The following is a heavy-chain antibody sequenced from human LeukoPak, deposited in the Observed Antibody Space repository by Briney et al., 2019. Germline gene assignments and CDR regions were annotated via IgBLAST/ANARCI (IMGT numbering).Heavy chain of an antibody. CDR1: GGSISDYY. Sequence: SETLSLTCTVSGGSISDYYWNWIRQPPRKGLEWVAYVHYSGTTKYNPSPQSRVTTAVDMSKKEVSLRLDSVTAADTAVYYCAGDMRGSAKVWFDSWGQGVQVIVSS. D-gene: IGHD3-10*01. J-gene: IGHJ5*01. CDR3: AGDMRGSAKVWFDS. CDR2: VHYSGTT. V-gene: IGHV4-59*12.